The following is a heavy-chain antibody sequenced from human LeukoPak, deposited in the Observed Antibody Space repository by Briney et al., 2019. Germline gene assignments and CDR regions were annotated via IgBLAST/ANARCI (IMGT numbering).Heavy chain of an antibody. CDR1: GFTFSSYW. CDR3: AKDSFWTSVAGMGFDY. J-gene: IGHJ4*02. V-gene: IGHV3-74*01. CDR2: INSDGSST. Sequence: GGSLRLSCAASGFTFSSYWMHWVRQAPGKGLVWVSRINSDGSSTSYADSVKGRFTISRDNSKNTLYLQMNSLRAEDTAVYYCAKDSFWTSVAGMGFDYWGQGTLVTVSS. D-gene: IGHD6-19*01.